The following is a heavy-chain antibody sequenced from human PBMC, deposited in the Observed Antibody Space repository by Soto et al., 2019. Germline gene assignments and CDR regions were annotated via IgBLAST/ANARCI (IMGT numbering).Heavy chain of an antibody. J-gene: IGHJ3*02. CDR1: GDSVSSNSAA. D-gene: IGHD3-16*02. CDR2: TYYRSKWYN. CDR3: ARAFGGITFGGVISAFDI. Sequence: SQTLSLTCAISGDSVSSNSAAWNWIRQSPSRGLEWLGRTYYRSKWYNDYAVSVKSRITINPDTSKNQFSLQLNSVTPEDTAVYYWARAFGGITFGGVISAFDIWGQGTMVTVSS. V-gene: IGHV6-1*01.